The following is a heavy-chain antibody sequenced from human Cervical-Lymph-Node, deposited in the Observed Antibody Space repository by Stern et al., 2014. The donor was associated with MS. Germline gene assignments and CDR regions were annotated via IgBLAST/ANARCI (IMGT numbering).Heavy chain of an antibody. CDR2: IKPGDSET. CDR1: GYYFASYS. D-gene: IGHD3-10*01. CDR3: TRRGASGYFDS. J-gene: IGHJ4*02. Sequence: EVQLVQSRAEVKKPGESLKISCQGSGYYFASYSIGWVRQMPGKGLEWMGIIKPGDSETSYSPSFQGQVTISVDKSINTAYLQWSSLKASDTAMYYCTRRGASGYFDSWGQGTQVTISS. V-gene: IGHV5-51*03.